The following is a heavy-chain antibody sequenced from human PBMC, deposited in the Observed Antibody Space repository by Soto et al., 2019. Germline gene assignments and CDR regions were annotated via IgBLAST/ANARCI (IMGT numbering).Heavy chain of an antibody. CDR1: GGSFSGYY. CDR3: ARHSIAARRKYYFNY. D-gene: IGHD6-6*01. CDR2: INHSGST. V-gene: IGHV4-34*01. Sequence: SETLSLTCAVYGGSFSGYYWSWIRQPPGKGLEWIGEINHSGSTNYNPSLKSRVTISVDTSKNQFSLKLSSVTAADTAVYYCARHSIAARRKYYFNYWGQGTLVTVSS. J-gene: IGHJ4*02.